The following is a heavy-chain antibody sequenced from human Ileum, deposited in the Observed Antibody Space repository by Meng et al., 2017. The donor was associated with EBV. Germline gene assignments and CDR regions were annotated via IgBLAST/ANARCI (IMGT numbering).Heavy chain of an antibody. J-gene: IGHJ4*02. Sequence: QPQLQESGSGLVKPSQTLSLTCAVSGGSISSGGHSWSWIRQPPGKGLEWIGDIQHSGSTYYNPSLKSRVTISVDRSRNQFSLKLSSVTAADTAVYYCARAHPVVYFFDYWGQGTLVTGSS. CDR3: ARAHPVVYFFDY. CDR2: IQHSGST. V-gene: IGHV4-30-2*01. CDR1: GGSISSGGHS. D-gene: IGHD4-23*01.